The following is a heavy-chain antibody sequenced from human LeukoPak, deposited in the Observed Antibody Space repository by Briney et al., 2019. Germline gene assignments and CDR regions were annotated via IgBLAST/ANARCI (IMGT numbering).Heavy chain of an antibody. CDR3: ARGLITFGGVIGPPDSF. V-gene: IGHV1-8*01. D-gene: IGHD3-16*02. CDR2: MNPNSGNT. J-gene: IGHJ6*02. Sequence: ASVKVSCKASGYTFTSYDINWVRQATGQGLEWMGWMNPNSGNTGYAQKFQGRVTMTRNTSISTAYMELSSLRSEDTAVYYCARGLITFGGVIGPPDSFWGQGTTVTVSS. CDR1: GYTFTSYD.